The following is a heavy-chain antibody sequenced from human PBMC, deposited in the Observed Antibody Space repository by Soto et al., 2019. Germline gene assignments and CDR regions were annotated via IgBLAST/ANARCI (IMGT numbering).Heavy chain of an antibody. D-gene: IGHD6-19*01. V-gene: IGHV1-2*02. CDR2: INPNSGGT. J-gene: IGHJ4*02. CDR3: ARFKSSVAGTLADY. Sequence: ASVKVSCKASGYTFTDYYMHWVRQAPGQGLEWMGWINPNSGGTNYAQSFQGRVTMTRDTSISTAYMEVRRLRSDDTAVYYCARFKSSVAGTLADYWGQGTLVTVSS. CDR1: GYTFTDYY.